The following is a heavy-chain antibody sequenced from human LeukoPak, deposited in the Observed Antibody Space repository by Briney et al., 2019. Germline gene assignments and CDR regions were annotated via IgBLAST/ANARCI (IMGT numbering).Heavy chain of an antibody. V-gene: IGHV3-30-3*01. Sequence: GGSLRLSCAASGFTFSSYAMHWVCQAPGKGLEWVAVISYDGSNKYYADSVKGRFTISRDNSKNTLYLQMNSLRAEDTAVYYCARDYYDSSGPLDYWGQGTLVTVSS. CDR2: ISYDGSNK. D-gene: IGHD3-22*01. J-gene: IGHJ4*02. CDR1: GFTFSSYA. CDR3: ARDYYDSSGPLDY.